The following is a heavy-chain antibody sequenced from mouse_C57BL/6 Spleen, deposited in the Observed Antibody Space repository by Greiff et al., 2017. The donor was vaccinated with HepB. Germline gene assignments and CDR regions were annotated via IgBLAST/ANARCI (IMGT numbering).Heavy chain of an antibody. CDR2: ISSGGSYT. V-gene: IGHV5-6*01. CDR1: GFTFSSYG. D-gene: IGHD1-1*01. CDR3: ARHPTGWYFDV. J-gene: IGHJ1*03. Sequence: EVQLVESGGDLVKPGGSLKLSCAASGFTFSSYGMSWVRQTPDKRLEWVATISSGGSYTYYPDSVKGRFTISRDNAKNTLYLQMSSLKSEDTAMYYCARHPTGWYFDVWGTGTTVTVSS.